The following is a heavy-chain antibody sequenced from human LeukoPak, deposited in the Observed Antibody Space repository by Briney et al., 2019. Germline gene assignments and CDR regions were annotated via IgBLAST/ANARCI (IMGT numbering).Heavy chain of an antibody. CDR2: ISYDGSNK. Sequence: PGRSLRLSCAASGFTFSSYGMHWVRQAPGKGLEWVAVISYDGSNKYYADSVKGRFTISRDNSKNTLYLQMNSLRAEDTAVYYCAKDAKGLSYYFDHWGQGTLVTVSS. CDR3: AKDAKGLSYYFDH. V-gene: IGHV3-30*18. D-gene: IGHD3-16*02. J-gene: IGHJ4*02. CDR1: GFTFSSYG.